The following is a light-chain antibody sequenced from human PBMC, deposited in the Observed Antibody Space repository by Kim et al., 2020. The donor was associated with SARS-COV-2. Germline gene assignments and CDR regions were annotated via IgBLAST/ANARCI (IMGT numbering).Light chain of an antibody. Sequence: DIQMTQSPSSLSASVGDRVTITCRTSQNINSHLNWYHQKPGRAPKLLIYAASTLQGGVPSRFSGSGSETDFTLTISSLQPADFATYFCQQTYMSPFTFGPGTKVDIK. V-gene: IGKV1-39*01. CDR1: QNINSH. CDR3: QQTYMSPFT. J-gene: IGKJ3*01. CDR2: AAS.